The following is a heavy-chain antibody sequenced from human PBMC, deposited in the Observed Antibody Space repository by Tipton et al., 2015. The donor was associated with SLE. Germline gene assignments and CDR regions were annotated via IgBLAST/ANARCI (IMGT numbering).Heavy chain of an antibody. CDR3: AKGGAGGIYFDS. Sequence: SLRLSCAASGFPFRGSAMTWVRQGPGKGLEWVSSIYTVGRTYYPGSVRGRLSISRDDSRDTVFLQMNDLRPEDTAIYYCAKGGAGGIYFDSWGQGILVTVSS. V-gene: IGHV3-23*03. CDR1: GFPFRGSA. CDR2: IYTVGRT. D-gene: IGHD1-14*01. J-gene: IGHJ4*02.